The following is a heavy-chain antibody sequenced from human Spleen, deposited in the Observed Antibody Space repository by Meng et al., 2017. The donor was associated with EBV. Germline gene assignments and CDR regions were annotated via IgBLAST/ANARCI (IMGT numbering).Heavy chain of an antibody. Sequence: QVQLRRWGAGLLKPSGTLSLTCTVYGGSFSGYFWSYIRQSPGKGLEWIGEINHSGSTSYNPSLQSRVTMSVDSSKNQFSLKLTSVTAADTAVYYCARGRMAARSPCFDPWGQGTLVTVSS. V-gene: IGHV4-34*01. CDR3: ARGRMAARSPCFDP. CDR2: INHSGST. CDR1: GGSFSGYF. J-gene: IGHJ5*02. D-gene: IGHD6-6*01.